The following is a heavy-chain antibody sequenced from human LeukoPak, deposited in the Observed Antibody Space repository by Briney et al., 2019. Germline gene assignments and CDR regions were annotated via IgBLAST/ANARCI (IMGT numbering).Heavy chain of an antibody. J-gene: IGHJ4*02. Sequence: GASVKVSCKASGGTFSSYAISWVRQAPGQGLEWMGGIISIFGTANYAQKFQGRVTITADESTSTAYMELSSLRSEDTAVYYCARDPHSSGADWGQGTLVTVSS. V-gene: IGHV1-69*13. CDR2: IISIFGTA. CDR1: GGTFSSYA. CDR3: ARDPHSSGAD. D-gene: IGHD3-22*01.